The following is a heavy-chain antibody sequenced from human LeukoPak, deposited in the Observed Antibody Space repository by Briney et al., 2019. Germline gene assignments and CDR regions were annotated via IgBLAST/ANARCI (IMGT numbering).Heavy chain of an antibody. D-gene: IGHD3-22*01. Sequence: SQTLSLTCTVSGGSISSGSYYWSWLRQPAGKGLEWIGRIYTSGSTNYNPSLKSRVTMSVDTSKNQFSLKLSSVTAADTAVYYCARAGYYDSSGYYNWAAFDIWGQGTMVTVSS. J-gene: IGHJ3*02. V-gene: IGHV4-61*02. CDR1: GGSISSGSYY. CDR2: IYTSGST. CDR3: ARAGYYDSSGYYNWAAFDI.